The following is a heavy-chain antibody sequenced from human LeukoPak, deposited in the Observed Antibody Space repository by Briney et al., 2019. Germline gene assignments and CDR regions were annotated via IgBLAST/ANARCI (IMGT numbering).Heavy chain of an antibody. CDR1: GFTFGDYA. D-gene: IGHD5-18*01. CDR2: ISWDGGST. CDR3: AKDRVGYSYGPFNY. V-gene: IGHV3-43D*03. Sequence: PGGSLRLSCAAAGFTFGDYAMHWVRQAPGKGLEWVSLISWDGGSTYYADSVKGRFTISRDNSKNSLYLQMNSLRTEDTALYYCAKDRVGYSYGPFNYWGQGTLVTVSS. J-gene: IGHJ4*02.